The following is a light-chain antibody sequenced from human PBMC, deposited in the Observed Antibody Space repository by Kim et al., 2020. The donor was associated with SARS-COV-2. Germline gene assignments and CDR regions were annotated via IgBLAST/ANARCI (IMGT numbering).Light chain of an antibody. V-gene: IGLV2-8*01. J-gene: IGLJ1*01. CDR1: SNDVGDNKF. Sequence: PGQSVTISCSGTSNDVGDNKFVSWYQQHPGKAPKVLIYEVTQRPSGVPDRFSGSKSGNTASLTVSGLQPQDKADYYCSSYAGSRFVFGTGTKVTVL. CDR2: EVT. CDR3: SSYAGSRFV.